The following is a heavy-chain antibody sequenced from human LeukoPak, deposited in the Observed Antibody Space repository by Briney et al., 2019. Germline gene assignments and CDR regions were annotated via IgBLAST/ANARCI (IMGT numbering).Heavy chain of an antibody. D-gene: IGHD2-21*02. CDR1: GYTLTSYY. CDR2: INPSGGST. J-gene: IGHJ3*02. CDR3: ASETNYCGGDCYYTHAFDI. Sequence: ASVTVSFMASGYTLTSYYMHWVRQAPGQRREWMGIINPSGGSTNYAQKFQGRVTMTRDTSTSTVYMELSSLRSEDTAVYYCASETNYCGGDCYYTHAFDIWGQGTMVTVSS. V-gene: IGHV1-46*01.